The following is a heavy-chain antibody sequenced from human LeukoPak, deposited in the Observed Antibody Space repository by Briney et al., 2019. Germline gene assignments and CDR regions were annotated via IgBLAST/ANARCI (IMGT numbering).Heavy chain of an antibody. CDR3: ARVSSGSGSYRTLLSY. CDR2: ISSSSSTI. J-gene: IGHJ4*02. Sequence: GGSLRLSCAASGFTFSDYYMSWIRQAPGKGLEWVSYISSSSSTIYYADSVKGRFTISRDNAKNSLYLQMNSLRAEDTAVYYCARVSSGSGSYRTLLSYWGQGTLVTVSS. CDR1: GFTFSDYY. V-gene: IGHV3-11*04. D-gene: IGHD3-10*01.